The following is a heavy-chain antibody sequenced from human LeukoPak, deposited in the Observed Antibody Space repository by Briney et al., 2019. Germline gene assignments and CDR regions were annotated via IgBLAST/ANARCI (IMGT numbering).Heavy chain of an antibody. CDR3: AKARTYSGRSDSDY. Sequence: GGSLRLSCAASGFTFSSYGMHWVRQAPGKGLEWVAVISYDGSNKYYADSVKGRFTISRDNSKNTLYLQINSLRAEDTAVYYCAKARTYSGRSDSDYWGQGTLVTVSS. D-gene: IGHD1-26*01. CDR2: ISYDGSNK. V-gene: IGHV3-30*18. J-gene: IGHJ4*02. CDR1: GFTFSSYG.